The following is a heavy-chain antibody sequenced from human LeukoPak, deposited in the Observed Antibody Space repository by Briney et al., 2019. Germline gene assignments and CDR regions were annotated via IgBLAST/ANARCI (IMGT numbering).Heavy chain of an antibody. CDR3: ARGQRGVATTYFDY. V-gene: IGHV4-39*01. CDR1: GGSISSSSYY. Sequence: PSETLSLTCTVSGGSISSSSYYWGWIRQPPGKGLEWIGSIHYSGSTYYSPSLKSRVTISVDTSKNQFSLKLSSVTAADTAVYYCARGQRGVATTYFDYWGQGTLVTVSS. D-gene: IGHD5-12*01. J-gene: IGHJ4*02. CDR2: IHYSGST.